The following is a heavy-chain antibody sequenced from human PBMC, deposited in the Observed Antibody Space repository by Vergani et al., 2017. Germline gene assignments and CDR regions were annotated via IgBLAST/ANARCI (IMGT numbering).Heavy chain of an antibody. J-gene: IGHJ5*02. CDR2: ISYDGSNK. CDR1: GFTFSSYG. Sequence: QVQLVESGGGVVQPGRSLRLSCAASGFTFSSYGMHWVRQAPGXGLEWVAVISYDGSNKNYADSVKGRFTISRDNYKNTLYLQMNSVRAEDTAVYYCAKVHIKSPNEYYDFWSGYYFDPLGDNWVDPWGEGTLVGASS. V-gene: IGHV3-30*18. CDR3: AKVHIKSPNEYYDFWSGYYFDPLGDNWVDP. D-gene: IGHD3-3*01.